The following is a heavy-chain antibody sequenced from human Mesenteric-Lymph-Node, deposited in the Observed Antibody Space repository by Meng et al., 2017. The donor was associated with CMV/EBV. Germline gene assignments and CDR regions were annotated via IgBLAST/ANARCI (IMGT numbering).Heavy chain of an antibody. CDR1: GFTFSSYS. D-gene: IGHD3-3*01. J-gene: IGHJ6*02. CDR3: ARVPSHITIFGVVIPSYGMDV. Sequence: GGSLRLSCAASGFTFSSYSMNWVRQAPGKGLEWVSSISSSSSYIYYADSVKGRFTISRDNAKNSLYLQMNSLRAEDTAVYYCARVPSHITIFGVVIPSYGMDVWGQGTTVTVSS. CDR2: ISSSSSYI. V-gene: IGHV3-21*01.